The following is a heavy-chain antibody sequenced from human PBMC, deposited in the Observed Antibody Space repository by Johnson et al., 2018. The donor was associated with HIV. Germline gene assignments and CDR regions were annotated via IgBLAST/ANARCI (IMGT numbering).Heavy chain of an antibody. J-gene: IGHJ3*02. Sequence: QVQLVESGGGVVQPGRSLRLSCAASGFTFSSYAMHWVRQAPGKWLEWVAIISYDGSNKYYADSVKGRFTIPSDNSKNMLYLQMNSLRAEDTALYYCARDGTTGPSGDGFDIWGQGTMVTVSS. D-gene: IGHD4-17*01. CDR2: ISYDGSNK. V-gene: IGHV3-30*04. CDR3: ARDGTTGPSGDGFDI. CDR1: GFTFSSYA.